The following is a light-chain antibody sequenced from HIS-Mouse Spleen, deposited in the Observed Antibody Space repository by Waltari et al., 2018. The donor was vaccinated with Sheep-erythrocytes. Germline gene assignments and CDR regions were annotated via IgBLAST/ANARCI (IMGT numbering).Light chain of an antibody. Sequence: QSALTQPRSVSGSPGQSVTISCTGTSSDVGGYNYVSWYQQHPGKAPKLMIYDVSKRPSGVPDRFYGSKSGNTASLTISGLQAEEEADYYCCSYAGSYNHVFATGTKVTVL. CDR2: DVS. CDR1: SSDVGGYNY. J-gene: IGLJ1*01. V-gene: IGLV2-11*01. CDR3: CSYAGSYNHV.